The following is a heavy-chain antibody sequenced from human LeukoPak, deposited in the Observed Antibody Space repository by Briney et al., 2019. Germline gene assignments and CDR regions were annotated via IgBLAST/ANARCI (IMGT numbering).Heavy chain of an antibody. V-gene: IGHV3-23*01. CDR2: IRGSGDNT. J-gene: IGHJ3*02. Sequence: GGSLRLSCAASGFTFSSYGMHWVRQAPGKGLEWVAAIRGSGDNTYYSDSVKGRFSLSRDNSRNTLYLQMDSLRAEDTAIYYCAKFRREGLPVGFDIWGQGTVVTVSS. D-gene: IGHD5-24*01. CDR3: AKFRREGLPVGFDI. CDR1: GFTFSSYG.